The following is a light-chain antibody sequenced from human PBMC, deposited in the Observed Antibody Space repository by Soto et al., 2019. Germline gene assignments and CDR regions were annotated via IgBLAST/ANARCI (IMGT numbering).Light chain of an antibody. Sequence: QSVLTQPPSASGTPGQRVTISCSGSSSNIGGSSVNWYQHLPGTAPKLLIYTDSRRPSGVPDRFSGSKSGTSASLTISGPQSEDEAYYYCAAWYYCLNGPRYVFGTGTKVTVL. CDR2: TDS. CDR1: SSNIGGSS. J-gene: IGLJ1*01. V-gene: IGLV1-44*01. CDR3: AAWYYCLNGPRYV.